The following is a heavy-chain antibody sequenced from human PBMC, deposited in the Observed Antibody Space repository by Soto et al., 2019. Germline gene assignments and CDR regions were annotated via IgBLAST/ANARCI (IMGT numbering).Heavy chain of an antibody. Sequence: VQLVQSGAEVKKPGSSVKVSCRASGATFRSYAFTWVRQAPGQGLEWMGGISPIFGSTIYARQFQGRVTITADDSASTAYMELNSLSSEYTAVYYCAGDYGVYDWYGMDVWGQGTTVTVSS. V-gene: IGHV1-69*01. CDR1: GATFRSYA. D-gene: IGHD4-17*01. J-gene: IGHJ6*02. CDR2: ISPIFGST. CDR3: AGDYGVYDWYGMDV.